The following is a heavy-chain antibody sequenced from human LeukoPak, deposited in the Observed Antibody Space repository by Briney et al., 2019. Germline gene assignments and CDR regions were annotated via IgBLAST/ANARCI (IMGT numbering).Heavy chain of an antibody. J-gene: IGHJ4*02. V-gene: IGHV1-24*01. Sequence: ASVKVSCKVSGYTLTELSMHWVRQAPGQGLEWMGGFDPEDGETIYAQKFQSRVTKTEDTSTDTAYMELSSLRSEDTAMWYCARGDRLPGYSAPVGDYWGQGTLVTVSS. D-gene: IGHD3-9*01. CDR1: GYTLTELS. CDR2: FDPEDGET. CDR3: ARGDRLPGYSAPVGDY.